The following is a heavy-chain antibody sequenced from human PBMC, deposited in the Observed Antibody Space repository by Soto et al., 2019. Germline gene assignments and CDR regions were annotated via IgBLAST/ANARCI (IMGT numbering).Heavy chain of an antibody. CDR1: GGAFSSYA. CDR2: IIPIFGTA. CDR3: AKNPENYYYGMDV. J-gene: IGHJ6*02. Sequence: QVQLVQSGAEVKKPGSSVKVSCKASGGAFSSYAISWVRQAPGQGLEWMGGIIPIFGTADYAQKFQGRVTITADESTSTAYLELSSLRSEDTAVYYCAKNPENYYYGMDVWGQGTTVTVSS. V-gene: IGHV1-69*12.